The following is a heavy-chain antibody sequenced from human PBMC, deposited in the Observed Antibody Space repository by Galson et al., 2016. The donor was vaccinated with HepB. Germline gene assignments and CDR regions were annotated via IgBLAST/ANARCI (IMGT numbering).Heavy chain of an antibody. Sequence: SVKVSCKASGYIFTSYDIHWVRQATGQGLEWMGWVNPNSGNIGFAQEFQDRVTMTRNTSISTTYMELRSLTSGDTTVYYCSRGAGGSIYSGYYYGLDVWGQGTTVTVSS. D-gene: IGHD3-10*01. V-gene: IGHV1-8*01. J-gene: IGHJ6*02. CDR1: GYIFTSYD. CDR2: VNPNSGNI. CDR3: SRGAGGSIYSGYYYGLDV.